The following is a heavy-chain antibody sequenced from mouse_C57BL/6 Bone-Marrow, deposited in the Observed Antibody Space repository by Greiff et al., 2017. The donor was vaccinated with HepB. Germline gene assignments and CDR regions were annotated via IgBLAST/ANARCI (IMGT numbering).Heavy chain of an antibody. CDR3: AGRSLYFDY. CDR2: IYPGNGDT. J-gene: IGHJ2*01. V-gene: IGHV1-12*01. CDR1: GYTFTSYN. Sequence: LQQSGAELVRPGVSVKMSCKASGYTFTSYNMHWVKQTPRQGLEWIGAIYPGNGDTSYNQKFKGKATLTVDKSASTAYMQRSSLTSEDSAVYFCAGRSLYFDYWGQGTTLTVSS.